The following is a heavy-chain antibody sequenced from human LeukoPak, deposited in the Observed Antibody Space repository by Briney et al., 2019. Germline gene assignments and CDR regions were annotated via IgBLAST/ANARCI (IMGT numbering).Heavy chain of an antibody. CDR3: AKVDAKHKDFDY. V-gene: IGHV3-23*01. CDR2: ISGSGGST. CDR1: GFTFSSYA. J-gene: IGHJ4*02. Sequence: GGSLRLSCAASGFTFSSYAMNWVRQAPGKGLEWVSAISGSGGSTYYADSVKGRFTISRDNSKKSLYLQMNSLRAEDTAVYYCAKVDAKHKDFDYWGQGTLVTVSS. D-gene: IGHD2-21*01.